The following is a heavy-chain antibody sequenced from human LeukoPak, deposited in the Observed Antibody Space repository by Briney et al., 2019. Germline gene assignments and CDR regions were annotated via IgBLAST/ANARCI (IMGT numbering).Heavy chain of an antibody. Sequence: PGGSLRLSCAASGFTFSSYAMSWVRQAPGKGLEWVSAVSGSGGSTYYADSVKGRFTISRDNSKNTLDLQMNSLRAEDTAVYYCAAKDIVVVPAAMVDYWGQGTLVTVSS. CDR3: AAKDIVVVPAAMVDY. V-gene: IGHV3-23*01. CDR1: GFTFSSYA. D-gene: IGHD2-2*01. J-gene: IGHJ4*02. CDR2: VSGSGGST.